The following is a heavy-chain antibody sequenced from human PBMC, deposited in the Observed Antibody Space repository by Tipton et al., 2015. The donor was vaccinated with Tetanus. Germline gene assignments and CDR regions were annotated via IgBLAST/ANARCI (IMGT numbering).Heavy chain of an antibody. CDR2: IHPSDSDT. D-gene: IGHD3-22*01. Sequence: VQLVQSGAEVKKPGESLKISCKASGYTFGSYWIGWVRQLPGKGLEWMGIIHPSDSDTRYSPSFQGQVTISADKSLSTVSLQWNSRKASDTAIYFCARRGDRSQYWYFDLWGRGTLVTVSS. CDR1: GYTFGSYW. J-gene: IGHJ2*01. CDR3: ARRGDRSQYWYFDL. V-gene: IGHV5-51*01.